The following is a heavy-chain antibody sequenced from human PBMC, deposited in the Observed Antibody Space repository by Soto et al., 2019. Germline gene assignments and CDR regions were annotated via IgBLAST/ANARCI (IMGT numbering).Heavy chain of an antibody. CDR2: ISSSSSTI. V-gene: IGHV3-48*03. Sequence: VGSLRLSCAASGFTFSSYEMNWVRQAPGKGLEWVSYISSSSSTIYYADSMKGRFTISRDNAKNSLYLQMNSLRAEDTAVYYCVVLAVLAWGQGTLVTVSS. CDR3: VVLAVLA. J-gene: IGHJ5*02. CDR1: GFTFSSYE. D-gene: IGHD3-3*01.